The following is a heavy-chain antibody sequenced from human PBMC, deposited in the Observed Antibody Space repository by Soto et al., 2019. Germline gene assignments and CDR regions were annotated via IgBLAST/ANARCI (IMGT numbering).Heavy chain of an antibody. CDR1: GFTFSSYS. V-gene: IGHV3-21*01. J-gene: IGHJ5*02. D-gene: IGHD6-13*01. Sequence: EVQLVESGGGLVKPGGSLRLSCAASGFTFSSYSMNWVRQAPGKGLEWVSSISSSSSYIYYADSVKGRFTISRDNAKNSLYLQMNSLRAEDTAVYYCARDGSSWYYNWFDPWGQGTLVTVSS. CDR2: ISSSSSYI. CDR3: ARDGSSWYYNWFDP.